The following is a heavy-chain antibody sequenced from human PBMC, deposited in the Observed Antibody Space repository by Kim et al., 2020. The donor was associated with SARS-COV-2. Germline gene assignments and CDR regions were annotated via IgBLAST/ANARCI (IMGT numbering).Heavy chain of an antibody. D-gene: IGHD6-25*01. CDR2: IYTSGST. J-gene: IGHJ6*02. V-gene: IGHV4-4*07. CDR1: GGSISSYY. Sequence: SETLSLTCTVSGGSISSYYWSWIRQPAGKGLEWIGRIYTSGSTNYNPSLKSRVTMSVDTSKNQFSLKLSSVTAADTAVYYCVCGTSSYYYYGMDVWGQGTTVTVSS. CDR3: VCGTSSYYYYGMDV.